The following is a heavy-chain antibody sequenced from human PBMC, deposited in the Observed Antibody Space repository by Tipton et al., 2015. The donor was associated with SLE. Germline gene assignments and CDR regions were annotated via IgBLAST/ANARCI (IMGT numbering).Heavy chain of an antibody. V-gene: IGHV3-7*03. Sequence: SLRLSCAASGFTFSSYWMSWVRQAPGKGLEWVANIKQDGSEKYYVDSVKGRFTISRDNAKNSLYLQMNSLRAEDTAVYYCAKIGGDYGDEKYFDLWGRGTLVTVSS. CDR3: AKIGGDYGDEKYFDL. CDR2: IKQDGSEK. J-gene: IGHJ2*01. CDR1: GFTFSSYW. D-gene: IGHD4-17*01.